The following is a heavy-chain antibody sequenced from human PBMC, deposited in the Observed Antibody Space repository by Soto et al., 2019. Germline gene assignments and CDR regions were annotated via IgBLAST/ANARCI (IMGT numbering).Heavy chain of an antibody. CDR1: GYTFTSYG. CDR3: ARDLALFIAAAGPQGDY. D-gene: IGHD6-13*01. J-gene: IGHJ4*02. Sequence: QVQLVQSGAEVKKPGASVKVSCKASGYTFTSYGISWVRQAPGQGPEWMGWISAYNGNTNYAQKLQGRVTMTTDTSTSTAYMELRSLRSDDTAVYYCARDLALFIAAAGPQGDYWGQGTLVTVSS. V-gene: IGHV1-18*01. CDR2: ISAYNGNT.